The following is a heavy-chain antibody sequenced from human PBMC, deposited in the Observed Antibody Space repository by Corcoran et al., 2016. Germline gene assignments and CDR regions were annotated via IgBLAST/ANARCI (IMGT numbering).Heavy chain of an antibody. V-gene: IGHV1-18*01. J-gene: IGHJ4*02. CDR3: ARVPILRYFDWPPDY. CDR1: GYTFTSYG. Sequence: QVQLVQSGAEVKKPGASVKVSCKASGYTFTSYGISWVRQGPGQGLEWMGWISAYNGNTNYAQKLQGRVTMTTDTSTSTAYMELRSLRSDDTAVYYCARVPILRYFDWPPDYWGQGTLVTVSS. D-gene: IGHD3-9*01. CDR2: ISAYNGNT.